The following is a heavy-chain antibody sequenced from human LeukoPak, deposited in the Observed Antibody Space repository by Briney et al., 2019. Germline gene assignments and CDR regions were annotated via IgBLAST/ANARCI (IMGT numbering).Heavy chain of an antibody. CDR2: ISSSSSTI. CDR3: ARVRGVAGSDY. D-gene: IGHD6-19*01. V-gene: IGHV3-48*01. J-gene: IGHJ4*02. Sequence: GGSLRLSCAASGFTFSSYSMNWVRQAPGKGLEWVSYISSSSSTIYYADSAKGRFTISRDNAKNSLYLQMNSLRAEDTAVYYCARVRGVAGSDYRGQGTLVTVSS. CDR1: GFTFSSYS.